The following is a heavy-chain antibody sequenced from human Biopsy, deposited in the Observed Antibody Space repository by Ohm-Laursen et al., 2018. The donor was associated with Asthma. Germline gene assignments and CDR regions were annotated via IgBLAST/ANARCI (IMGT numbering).Heavy chain of an antibody. Sequence: SLRLSCAASGFTFSSYGMYWVRQAPGKGLEWVAVISYDGSNKYYADSVKGRFTISRDNSKSTLYLQMNSLRAEDTAVYYCAKDTEGRYDFWSGLSYNYYGMDVWGQGTTVTVSS. CDR1: GFTFSSYG. CDR3: AKDTEGRYDFWSGLSYNYYGMDV. V-gene: IGHV3-30*18. CDR2: ISYDGSNK. D-gene: IGHD3-3*01. J-gene: IGHJ6*02.